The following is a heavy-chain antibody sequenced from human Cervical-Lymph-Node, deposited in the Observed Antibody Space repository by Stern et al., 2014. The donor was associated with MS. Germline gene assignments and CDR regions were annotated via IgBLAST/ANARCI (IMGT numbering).Heavy chain of an antibody. CDR3: ARAERQMEGDVAFDI. V-gene: IGHV4-4*02. Sequence: QLQLQESGPGLMKPSGTLSITCAVSGGYSRNYNLWTWVRQPPENGLQRVRVIHHSGSPNYNPTLRSRVTMSVDRSKTQFSLTLSSVPAADTAVYYCARAERQMEGDVAFDIWGQGTMVTVS. CDR1: GGYSRNYNL. CDR2: IHHSGSP. J-gene: IGHJ3*02. D-gene: IGHD5-24*01.